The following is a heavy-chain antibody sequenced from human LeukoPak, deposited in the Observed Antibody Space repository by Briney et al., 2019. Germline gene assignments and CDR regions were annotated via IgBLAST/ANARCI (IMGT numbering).Heavy chain of an antibody. Sequence: PGGSLRLSCAASGFTFSSYSMNWVRQAPGKGLEWVPSISSSSSYIYYADSVKGRFTISRDNAKNSLYLQMNSLRAKDTAVYYCARGIAVAGTAFDTWGQGTMVTVSS. V-gene: IGHV3-21*01. CDR3: ARGIAVAGTAFDT. J-gene: IGHJ3*02. CDR2: ISSSSSYI. CDR1: GFTFSSYS. D-gene: IGHD6-19*01.